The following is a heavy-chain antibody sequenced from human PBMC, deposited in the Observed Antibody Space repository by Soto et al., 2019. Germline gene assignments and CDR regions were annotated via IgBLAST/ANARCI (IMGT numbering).Heavy chain of an antibody. CDR3: GMSNGGRTLGGRDV. J-gene: IGHJ6*02. CDR2: IHHSGHT. D-gene: IGHD1-1*01. V-gene: IGHV4-34*01. Sequence: WTWLRQPPGTGLEWMGQIHHSGHTNYNPSLKSRVTISVDTSKNQFSLKVNSVTAADTGVYYCGMSNGGRTLGGRDVWGQGNTGTVSS.